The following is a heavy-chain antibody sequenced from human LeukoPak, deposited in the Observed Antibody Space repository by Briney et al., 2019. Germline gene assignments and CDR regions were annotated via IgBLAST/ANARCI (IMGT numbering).Heavy chain of an antibody. CDR2: IRYDGSNK. Sequence: GGSLRLSCAASGFTFSSYGMHWVRQAPGKGLEWVAFIRYDGSNKYYADSVKGRFTISRDNSKNTLYLQMNSLRAEDTAVYYCAKAFLVVGATSSDYWGQGTLVTVSS. V-gene: IGHV3-30*02. CDR1: GFTFSSYG. J-gene: IGHJ4*02. D-gene: IGHD1-26*01. CDR3: AKAFLVVGATSSDY.